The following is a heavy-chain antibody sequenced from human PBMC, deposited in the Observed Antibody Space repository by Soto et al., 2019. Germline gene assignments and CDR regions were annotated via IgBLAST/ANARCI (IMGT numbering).Heavy chain of an antibody. J-gene: IGHJ4*02. CDR2: ISAGGNTK. V-gene: IGHV3-30*18. CDR1: GFTLSNIG. CDR3: AKESGGERYAAYLVL. Sequence: QVQLVESGGGVVQPGTSLRLACAASGFTLSNIGMQWVRQAPGKGLEWVAVISAGGNTKYYADSVKGRFTISRDNIENTLSLQMNSLRTEDTAVYYCAKESGGERYAAYLVLWGQGTLGTVS. D-gene: IGHD2-21*01.